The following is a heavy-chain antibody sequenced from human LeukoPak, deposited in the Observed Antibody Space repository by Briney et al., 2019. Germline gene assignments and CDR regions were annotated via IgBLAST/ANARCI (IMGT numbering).Heavy chain of an antibody. V-gene: IGHV4-34*01. D-gene: IGHD3-22*01. CDR2: INHSGST. CDR3: ARGIMVHYYDSSGYGPFDY. J-gene: IGHJ4*02. Sequence: NPSETLSLTCAVYGGSFSGYYWSWIRQPPGKGLEWIGEINHSGSTNYNPSLKSRVTISVDTSKNQFSLKLSSVTAADTAVYYCARGIMVHYYDSSGYGPFDYWGQGTLVTVSS. CDR1: GGSFSGYY.